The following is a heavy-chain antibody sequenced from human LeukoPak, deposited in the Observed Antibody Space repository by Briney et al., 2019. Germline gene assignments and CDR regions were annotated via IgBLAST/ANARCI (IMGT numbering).Heavy chain of an antibody. CDR2: ITAYNGNT. V-gene: IGHV1-18*01. CDR1: GYTFITYG. Sequence: ASVKVSCKASGYTFITYGISWVRQAPGQGLEWMGWITAYNGNTNYAQKLQGRVTMTTDTSTSTAYMDLRSLRSDDTAVYYCARLPRYGGYDHFDYWGQGILVIVSS. CDR3: ARLPRYGGYDHFDY. J-gene: IGHJ4*02. D-gene: IGHD5-12*01.